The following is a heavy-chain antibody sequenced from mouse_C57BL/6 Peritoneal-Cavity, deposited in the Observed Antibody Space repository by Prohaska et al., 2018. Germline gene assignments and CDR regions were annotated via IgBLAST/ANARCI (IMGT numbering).Heavy chain of an antibody. Sequence: RLEWVAYISSGGDYIYYADTVKGRFTISRDNARNTLYLKMSSLKSEDTAMYYGTRGGSTVVAPFDYWGQGTTLTVSS. D-gene: IGHD1-1*01. CDR2: ISSGGDYI. CDR3: TRGGSTVVAPFDY. V-gene: IGHV5-9-1*02. J-gene: IGHJ2*01.